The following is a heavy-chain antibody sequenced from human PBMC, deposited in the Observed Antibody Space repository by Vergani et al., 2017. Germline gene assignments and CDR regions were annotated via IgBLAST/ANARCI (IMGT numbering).Heavy chain of an antibody. CDR1: GGTFSSYA. V-gene: IGHV1-69*06. J-gene: IGHJ3*02. CDR2: IIPIFGTA. CDR3: AREGYGSGRATPGAFDI. D-gene: IGHD3-10*01. Sequence: QVQLVQSGAEVKKPGSSVKVSCKASGGTFSSYAISWVRQAPGQGLEWMGGIIPIFGTANYAQKFQGRVTITAEKSTSTAYMELSSLRSEDTAVYYCAREGYGSGRATPGAFDIWGQGTMVTVSS.